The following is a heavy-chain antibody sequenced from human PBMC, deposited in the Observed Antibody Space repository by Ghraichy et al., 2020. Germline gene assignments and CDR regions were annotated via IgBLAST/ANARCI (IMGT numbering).Heavy chain of an antibody. D-gene: IGHD6-19*01. Sequence: GESLNISCAVSGFTFSSFWMTWVRQAPGKGLEWVANINEGGHGEYYVDSVKGRFTISRDNAKNSLYLQMSSLRVEDTAVYYCAGVCRCGWGSDYWGQGILVTVSS. CDR3: AGVCRCGWGSDY. CDR2: INEGGHGE. V-gene: IGHV3-7*03. CDR1: GFTFSSFW. J-gene: IGHJ4*02.